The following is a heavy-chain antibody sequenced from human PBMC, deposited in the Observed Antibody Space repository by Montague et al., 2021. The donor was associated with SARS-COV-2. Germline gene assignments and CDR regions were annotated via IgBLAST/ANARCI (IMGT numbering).Heavy chain of an antibody. D-gene: IGHD3-22*01. V-gene: IGHV3-30*04. CDR2: ISNDGRHE. J-gene: IGHJ4*02. CDR3: ARDAGRISVMVVVKGAYFDY. CDR1: GFTFTNYA. Sequence: SPRLSCAASGFTFTNYAMHWDRQAPGKGLEWVAVISNDGRHEYYADSVKGRFTISRDTSRNTLYLQMNSLRPEDSACYYCARDAGRISVMVVVKGAYFDYWGRGTLVTVSS.